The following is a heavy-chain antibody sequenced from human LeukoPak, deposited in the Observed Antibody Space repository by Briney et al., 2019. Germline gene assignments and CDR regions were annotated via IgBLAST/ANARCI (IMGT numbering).Heavy chain of an antibody. CDR2: INHSGST. CDR3: ARGRRLITIFGVVTPFDAFDI. CDR1: GGSISSGDYY. V-gene: IGHV4-30-4*08. J-gene: IGHJ3*02. D-gene: IGHD3-3*01. Sequence: SQTLSLTCTVSGGSISSGDYYWSWIRQPPGKGLEWIGEINHSGSTNYNPSLKSRVTISVDTSKNQFSLKLSSVTAADTAVYYCARGRRLITIFGVVTPFDAFDIWGQGTMVTVSS.